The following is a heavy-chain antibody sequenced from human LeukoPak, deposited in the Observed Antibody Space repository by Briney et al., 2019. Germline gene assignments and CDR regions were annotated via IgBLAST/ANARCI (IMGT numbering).Heavy chain of an antibody. D-gene: IGHD6-13*01. J-gene: IGHJ6*03. Sequence: PGGSLRLSCVVSGFRFDDYGMTWVRQGPGKGLEWVCGISWNGVKTAYADSVKGRFTISRDNAKNSLDLQMNSLRAEDTALYYCARALGDFSSTWEQNYYNYYYYMDVWGKGTTVTVSS. CDR3: ARALGDFSSTWEQNYYNYYYYMDV. V-gene: IGHV3-20*04. CDR1: GFRFDDYG. CDR2: ISWNGVKT.